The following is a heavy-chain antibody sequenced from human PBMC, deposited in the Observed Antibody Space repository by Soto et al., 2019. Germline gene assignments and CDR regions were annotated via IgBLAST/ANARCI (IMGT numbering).Heavy chain of an antibody. D-gene: IGHD2-15*01. CDR3: ASSSGGSYYDY. J-gene: IGHJ4*02. CDR1: GGSISSGGYY. Sequence: QVQLQESGPGLVKPSQTLSRTCTVSGGSISSGGYYWRWIRQHPGKGLEWIGYIYYSGSTYYNPSLKRRVTISVDPSKNQFSLKLSSVTAADTAVYYCASSSGGSYYDYWGQGTLVTVSS. V-gene: IGHV4-31*03. CDR2: IYYSGST.